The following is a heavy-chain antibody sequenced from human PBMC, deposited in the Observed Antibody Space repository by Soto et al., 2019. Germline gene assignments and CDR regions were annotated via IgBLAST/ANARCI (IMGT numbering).Heavy chain of an antibody. J-gene: IGHJ6*02. D-gene: IGHD3-10*01. CDR2: IMPTVDSA. CDR3: AVAAVREIMAQEASGMAV. V-gene: IGHV1-69*01. CDR1: GGTLSDYA. Sequence: QVQLVQSGAEVKTPGSSVKVSCKASGGTLSDYAISWVRQAPGHGLEWMGGIMPTVDSATYAQNFQGRLTISADESTRTANLELSSLRSDDPAVYYCAVAAVREIMAQEASGMAVWGQGTTVIVSS.